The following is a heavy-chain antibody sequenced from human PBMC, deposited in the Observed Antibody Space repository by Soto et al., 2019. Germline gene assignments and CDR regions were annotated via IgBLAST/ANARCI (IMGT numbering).Heavy chain of an antibody. Sequence: PSETLSLTCGVSGYSISSDNWWVWIRQPPGKGLEWIGYIHYSGITYSNPSLKSRLTMSVDTSKNQFSLKLSSVTAVDTAVYYCATKDTGKYYFDFWGQGTLVTVSS. CDR1: GYSISSDNW. V-gene: IGHV4-28*01. CDR3: ATKDTGKYYFDF. J-gene: IGHJ4*02. CDR2: IHYSGIT. D-gene: IGHD7-27*01.